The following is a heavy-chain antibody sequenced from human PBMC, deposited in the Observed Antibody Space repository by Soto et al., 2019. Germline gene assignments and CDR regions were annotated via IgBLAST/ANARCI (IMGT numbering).Heavy chain of an antibody. J-gene: IGHJ6*02. CDR1: GGTFSSYA. D-gene: IGHD6-19*01. Sequence: GASVKVSCKASGGTFSSYAISWVRQAPGQGLEWMGGIIPIFGTANYAQKFQGRVTITADESTSTAYMELSSLRSEDTAVYYCARDRRSSVHYYYGMDVWGQGTTVTVSS. V-gene: IGHV1-69*13. CDR3: ARDRRSSVHYYYGMDV. CDR2: IIPIFGTA.